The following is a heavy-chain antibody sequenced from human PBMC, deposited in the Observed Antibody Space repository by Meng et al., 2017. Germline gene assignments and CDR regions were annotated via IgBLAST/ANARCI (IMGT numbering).Heavy chain of an antibody. V-gene: IGHV3-30*04. CDR3: ARDFDY. J-gene: IGHJ4*02. Sequence: VHVVESWGGVVQPGGSLNLSGAASGFTFSGSAMHWVRQASGKGLEWVGRITKDGSRKYYLGSVRGRFTISRDNSKNTLYLEMNSLRSEDKALYYCARDFDYWGQGTLVTVSS. CDR1: GFTFSGSA. CDR2: ITKDGSRK.